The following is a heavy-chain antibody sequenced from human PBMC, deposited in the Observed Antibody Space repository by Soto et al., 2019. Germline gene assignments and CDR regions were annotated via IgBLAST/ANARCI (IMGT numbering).Heavy chain of an antibody. CDR3: ARDWGGYCSSTSCPARYGMDV. V-gene: IGHV3-53*01. J-gene: IGHJ6*02. D-gene: IGHD2-2*01. CDR1: GFTVSSNY. Sequence: GGSLRLSCAASGFTVSSNYMSWVRQAPGKGLEWVSVIYSGGSTYYADSVKGRFTISRDNSKNTLYLQMNSLRAEDTAVYYCARDWGGYCSSTSCPARYGMDVWGQGTTVTVSS. CDR2: IYSGGST.